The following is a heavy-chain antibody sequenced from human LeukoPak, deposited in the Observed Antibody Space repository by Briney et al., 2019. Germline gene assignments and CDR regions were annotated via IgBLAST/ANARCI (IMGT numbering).Heavy chain of an antibody. CDR1: GGSVSSGSYS. J-gene: IGHJ3*02. CDR2: IYYSGST. D-gene: IGHD6-19*01. Sequence: SETLSLTCTVSGGSVSSGSYSWSWIRPRPGKGLEWVGYIYYSGSTSYNPSLRSRVTISVDTSKNQFSLNLTSVTAADTAVYYCASGIQWLLQPWGAFDIWGQGTMVTVSS. V-gene: IGHV4-61*01. CDR3: ASGIQWLLQPWGAFDI.